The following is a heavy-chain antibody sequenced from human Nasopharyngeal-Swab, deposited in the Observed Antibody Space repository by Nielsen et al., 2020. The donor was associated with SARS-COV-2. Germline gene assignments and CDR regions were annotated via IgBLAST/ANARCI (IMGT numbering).Heavy chain of an antibody. Sequence: SVQVSCNASGPNFSSYALSWVRQAPGQGLEWMGGIIPIFGTANYAQKFQGRVTITADESTSTAYMELSSLRSEDTAVYYCARSFGVVIPYYFDYWGQGTLVTVSS. V-gene: IGHV1-69*13. CDR3: ARSFGVVIPYYFDY. J-gene: IGHJ4*02. D-gene: IGHD3-3*01. CDR2: IIPIFGTA. CDR1: GPNFSSYA.